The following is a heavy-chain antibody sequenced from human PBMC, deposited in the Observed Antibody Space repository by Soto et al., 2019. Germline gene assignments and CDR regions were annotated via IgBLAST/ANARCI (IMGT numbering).Heavy chain of an antibody. D-gene: IGHD6-13*01. CDR1: GFTFSSYA. CDR2: ISGSGGST. J-gene: IGHJ6*03. V-gene: IGHV3-23*01. CDR3: AKSGGLIAAAGTAYYYMDV. Sequence: GGSLRLSCAASGFTFSSYAMSWVRPAPGKGLEWVSAISGSGGSTYYADSVKGRFTISRDNSKNTLYLQMNSLRAEDTAVYYCAKSGGLIAAAGTAYYYMDVWGKGTTVTVSS.